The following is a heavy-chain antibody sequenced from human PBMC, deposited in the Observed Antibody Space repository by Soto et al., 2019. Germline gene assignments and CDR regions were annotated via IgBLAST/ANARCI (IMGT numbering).Heavy chain of an antibody. Sequence: GGSPRLSCAASGFTFSSYWMSWVRQAPGKGLEWVANIKQDGSEKYYVDSVKGRFTISRDNAKNSLYLQMNSLRAEDTAVYYCAREFAGSSGGDAFDIWGQGTMVTVSS. D-gene: IGHD6-6*01. J-gene: IGHJ3*02. V-gene: IGHV3-7*01. CDR3: AREFAGSSGGDAFDI. CDR1: GFTFSSYW. CDR2: IKQDGSEK.